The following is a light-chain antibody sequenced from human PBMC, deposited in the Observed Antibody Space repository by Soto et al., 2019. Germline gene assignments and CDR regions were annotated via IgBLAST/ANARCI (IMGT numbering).Light chain of an antibody. CDR3: QQYGSSPVT. CDR1: QSVSAR. V-gene: IGKV3-20*01. J-gene: IGKJ5*01. Sequence: IVLTHSPDPLSLSPGESATLSFMASQSVSARLAWYEHKPGQPPRLLISDVFNRASGVAERFSGSGSETDFTLTISRLEPEDFAVYYCQQYGSSPVTFGQGTRLEI. CDR2: DVF.